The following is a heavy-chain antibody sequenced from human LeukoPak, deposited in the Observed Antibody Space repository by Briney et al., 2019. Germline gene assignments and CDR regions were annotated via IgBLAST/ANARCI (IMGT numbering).Heavy chain of an antibody. D-gene: IGHD3-3*01. Sequence: GGSLRLSCAASGSTVSSNYMSWVRQAPGKGLEWVSVIYSGGSTYYADSVKGRFTISRDNSKNTLYLQMNSLRAEDTAVYYCARAPGPGYDFWSGYYDYYFDYWGQGTLVTVSS. J-gene: IGHJ4*02. CDR1: GSTVSSNY. CDR2: IYSGGST. CDR3: ARAPGPGYDFWSGYYDYYFDY. V-gene: IGHV3-53*01.